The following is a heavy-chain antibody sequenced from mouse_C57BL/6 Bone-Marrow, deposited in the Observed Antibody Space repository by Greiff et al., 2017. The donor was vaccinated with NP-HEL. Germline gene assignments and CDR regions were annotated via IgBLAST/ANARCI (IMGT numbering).Heavy chain of an antibody. CDR3: ARWGCNYGYAMDY. J-gene: IGHJ4*01. CDR1: GYTFTDYY. V-gene: IGHV1-19*01. Sequence: EVQLQQSGPVLVKPGASVKMSCKASGYTFTDYYMNWVKQSHGKSLEWIGVINPYNGGTSYNQKFKGKATLTVDKSSSTAYMELNSLTSEDSAVYYCARWGCNYGYAMDYWGQGTSVTVSS. D-gene: IGHD2-1*01. CDR2: INPYNGGT.